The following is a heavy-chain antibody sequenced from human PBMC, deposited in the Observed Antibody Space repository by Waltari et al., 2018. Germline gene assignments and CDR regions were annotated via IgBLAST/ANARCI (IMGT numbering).Heavy chain of an antibody. CDR3: ARGPKVTAGHYDYYYDMDV. CDR2: IIPIFGTA. CDR1: GGTFSSYA. D-gene: IGHD2-21*02. J-gene: IGHJ6*03. V-gene: IGHV1-69*14. Sequence: QVQLVQSGAEVKKPGSSVKVSCKAYGGTFSSYAISWVRQAHGQGLEGMGGIIPIFGTANYAQKFQGRVMMNADKSTSTASMELSSLRPEDTAVDDCARGPKVTAGHYDYYYDMDVWGKGTTVTVSS.